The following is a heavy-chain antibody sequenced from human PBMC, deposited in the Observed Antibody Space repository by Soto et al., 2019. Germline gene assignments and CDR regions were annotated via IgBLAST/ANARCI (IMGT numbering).Heavy chain of an antibody. CDR1: GVSTSNHY. J-gene: IGHJ4*02. CDR2: IYYRGTT. V-gene: IGHV4-59*11. Sequence: QVQLQESGPGMVKPSETLSLTCSVSGVSTSNHYWTWIRKPPGQGPDWIGCIYYRGTTNYNASFKSRVTLSIDTFTHQFSLGLISVTTADTAVYYCARGGGSPFQDHESDYWGQGILVTVFS. D-gene: IGHD6-19*01. CDR3: ARGGGSPFQDHESDY.